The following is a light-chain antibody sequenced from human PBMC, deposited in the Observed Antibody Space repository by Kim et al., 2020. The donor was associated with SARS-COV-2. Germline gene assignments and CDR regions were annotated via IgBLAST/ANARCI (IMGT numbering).Light chain of an antibody. V-gene: IGKV3-15*01. CDR1: QNIYSH. CDR3: QQYHNWPRT. Sequence: VSPGGTATLTWRASQNIYSHLAWYQQKPGQAPKLLIYGASTMDSGIPARFSGSGSGTEFTLTISSLQSEDFAVYYCQQYHNWPRTFGQGTKVEIK. CDR2: GAS. J-gene: IGKJ1*01.